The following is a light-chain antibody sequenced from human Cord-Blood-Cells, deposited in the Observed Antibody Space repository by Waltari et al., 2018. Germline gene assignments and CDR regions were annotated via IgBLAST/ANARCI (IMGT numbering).Light chain of an antibody. Sequence: QSALTQPRSVSGSPGQSVTISCTGTSSDVGGYNYVSWYQQHPGKAPKLMIYDVSKRPSGGPDGFSGAKPGNTASLTICGRQAEDEAAYYCCSYAGSYTDVFGAGTKVTVL. CDR1: SSDVGGYNY. J-gene: IGLJ1*01. CDR2: DVS. V-gene: IGLV2-11*01. CDR3: CSYAGSYTDV.